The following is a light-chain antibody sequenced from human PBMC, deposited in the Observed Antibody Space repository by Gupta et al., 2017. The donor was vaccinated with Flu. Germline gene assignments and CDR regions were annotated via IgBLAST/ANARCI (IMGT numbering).Light chain of an antibody. CDR3: ISYTSRTSFV. CDR2: EVY. CDR1: SRDLNDYNS. V-gene: IGLV2-14*01. Sequence: QSAPTHTDSVSGSPGQAITIPCRGTSRDLNDYNSCSWYQRHPGKAPQLIIFEVYNWSSGVSIRCSGSKSGNTASLTISGLQAEDEATYYCISYTSRTSFVFGTGTEVSVL. J-gene: IGLJ1*01.